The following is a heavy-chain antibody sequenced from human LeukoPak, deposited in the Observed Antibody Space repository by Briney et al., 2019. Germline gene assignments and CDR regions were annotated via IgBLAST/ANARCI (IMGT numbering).Heavy chain of an antibody. D-gene: IGHD6-19*01. CDR1: GFTLSSYA. J-gene: IGHJ4*02. CDR2: DTGRGGTT. CDR3: AKVRYSGGWYGRFDY. V-gene: IGHV3-23*01. Sequence: PGGSLRLSCTAAGFTLSSYAMSWVRQAPGKGLEWVSTDTGRGGTTYYADSVKGRFTISRDNSKNKLFLLMKSLRAEDTATHYCAKVRYSGGWYGRFDYWGQGTLVTVSS.